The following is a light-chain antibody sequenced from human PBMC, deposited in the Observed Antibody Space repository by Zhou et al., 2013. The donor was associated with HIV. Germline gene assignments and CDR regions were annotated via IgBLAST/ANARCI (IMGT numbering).Light chain of an antibody. V-gene: IGKV1-8*01. CDR2: ATS. CDR1: QGISSY. CDR3: QQYYSYPS. Sequence: AIRLTQSPSSFSASTGDSVNITCRASQGISSYLAWYQQKPGKAPKLLIYATSTLQSGVPSRFSGSGSGTDFTLTISCLQSEDFATYYCQQYYSYPSFSQGTEAGHQ. J-gene: IGKJ2*01.